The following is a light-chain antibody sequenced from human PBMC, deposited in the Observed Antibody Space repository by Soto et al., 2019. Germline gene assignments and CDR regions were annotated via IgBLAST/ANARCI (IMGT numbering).Light chain of an antibody. Sequence: AIRMTQSPSSFSASTGDRVTITCRASQGISSYLAWYQQKPGNAPKLLIYAASTMQSGLPSRFSDSGSGTDFTLTISCLQTEDFATYYCQQYYSYPFTFGPGNKVDIK. CDR2: AAS. J-gene: IGKJ3*01. V-gene: IGKV1-8*01. CDR3: QQYYSYPFT. CDR1: QGISSY.